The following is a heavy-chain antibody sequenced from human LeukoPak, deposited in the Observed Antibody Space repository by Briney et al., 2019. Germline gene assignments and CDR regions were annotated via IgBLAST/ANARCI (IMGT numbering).Heavy chain of an antibody. J-gene: IGHJ4*02. CDR1: GFTFSSYG. V-gene: IGHV3-30*02. CDR3: AKDQLNRFCSGGSCSITHDH. D-gene: IGHD2-15*01. CDR2: IRYDGSNK. Sequence: GGSLRLSCAASGFTFSSYGMHRVRQAPGKGLEWVAFIRYDGSNKYYADSVKGRFTISRDNSKNTLYLQMNSLRAEDTAVYYCAKDQLNRFCSGGSCSITHDHWGQGTLVTVSS.